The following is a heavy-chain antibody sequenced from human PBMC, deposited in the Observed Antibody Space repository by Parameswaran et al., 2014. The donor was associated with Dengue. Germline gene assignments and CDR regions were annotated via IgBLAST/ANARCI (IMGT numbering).Heavy chain of an antibody. J-gene: IGHJ4*02. Sequence: AGGSLRLSCTVSGGSISSYYWSWIRQPPGKGLEWIGYIYYSGSTNYNPSLKSRVTISVDTSKNQFSLKLSSVTAADTAVYYCARRGFEGDTMVRGRPREFDYWGQGTLVTVSS. D-gene: IGHD3-10*01. CDR3: ARRGFEGDTMVRGRPREFDY. CDR2: IYYSGST. CDR1: GGSISSYY. V-gene: IGHV4-59*08.